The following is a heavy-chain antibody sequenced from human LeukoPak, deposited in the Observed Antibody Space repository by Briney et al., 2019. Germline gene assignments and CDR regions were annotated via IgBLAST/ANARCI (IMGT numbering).Heavy chain of an antibody. CDR1: GFTFNNYG. CDR3: ANENYYGSGSYADH. CDR2: ISYDGSNT. V-gene: IGHV3-30*18. Sequence: GGSLRLSCAASGFTFNNYGMHWVRQAPGKGLEWVAMISYDGSNTYYADSVKGRFTISRDNSKNTLYLQMNSLRAEGTAVYYCANENYYGSGSYADHWGQGTLVTVSS. D-gene: IGHD3-10*01. J-gene: IGHJ4*02.